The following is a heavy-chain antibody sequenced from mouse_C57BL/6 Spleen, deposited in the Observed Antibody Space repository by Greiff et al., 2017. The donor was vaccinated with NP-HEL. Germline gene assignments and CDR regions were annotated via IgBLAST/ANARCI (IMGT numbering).Heavy chain of an antibody. CDR2: IHPNSGST. CDR3: ARSHYGPPYYVDY. CDR1: GYTFTSYW. J-gene: IGHJ2*01. Sequence: QVQLQQPGAELVKPGASVKLSCKASGYTFTSYWMHWVKQRPGQGLEWIGMIHPNSGSTNYNEKFKSKATLTVDKSSSTAYMQLSSLTSEDSAVYYCARSHYGPPYYVDYWGQGTTLTVSS. V-gene: IGHV1-64*01. D-gene: IGHD1-1*01.